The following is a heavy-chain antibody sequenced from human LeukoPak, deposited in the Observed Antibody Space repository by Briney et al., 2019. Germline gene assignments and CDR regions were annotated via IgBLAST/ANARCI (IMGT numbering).Heavy chain of an antibody. CDR3: ARLYSSSSCFDY. V-gene: IGHV4-34*01. Sequence: PSETLSLTCAVYGGSFSGYYWSWIRQPPGKGLEWIGEINHSGSTNYNPSLKSRVTISVDTSKNQFSLKLSSVTAADTAVYYCARLYSSSSCFDYWGQGTLVTVSS. CDR2: INHSGST. J-gene: IGHJ4*02. CDR1: GGSFSGYY. D-gene: IGHD6-6*01.